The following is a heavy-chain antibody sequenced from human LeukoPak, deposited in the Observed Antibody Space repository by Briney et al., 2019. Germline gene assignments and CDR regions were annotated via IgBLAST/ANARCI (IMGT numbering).Heavy chain of an antibody. J-gene: IGHJ4*02. V-gene: IGHV1-8*03. CDR3: ARRNYDILTGGIDY. D-gene: IGHD3-9*01. Sequence: GASVKVSCKASGYTFTGYYVHWVRQAPGQGLEWMGWINPNSGNTGYAQKFQGRVTITRNTSISTAYMELSSLRSEDTAVYYCARRNYDILTGGIDYWGQGTLVTVSS. CDR1: GYTFTGYY. CDR2: INPNSGNT.